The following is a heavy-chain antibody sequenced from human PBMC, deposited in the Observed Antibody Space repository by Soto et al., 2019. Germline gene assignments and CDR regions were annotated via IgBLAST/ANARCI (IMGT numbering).Heavy chain of an antibody. J-gene: IGHJ6*02. D-gene: IGHD6-13*01. V-gene: IGHV3-48*02. CDR3: ARDLWAAAGTGDYYYYGMDV. Sequence: EVQLVESGGGLVQPGGSLRLSCAASGFTFSSYSMNWVRQAPGKGLEWVSYISSSSSTIYYADAVKGRFTISRDNAKNSLYLQMNSLRDEDTAVYYCARDLWAAAGTGDYYYYGMDVWGQGTTVTVSS. CDR2: ISSSSSTI. CDR1: GFTFSSYS.